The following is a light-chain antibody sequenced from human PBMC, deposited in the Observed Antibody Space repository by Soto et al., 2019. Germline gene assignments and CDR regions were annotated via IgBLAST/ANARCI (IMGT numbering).Light chain of an antibody. CDR3: QQANDWPPT. Sequence: DIVLTQSPATLSLSPGERATLSCRASQRLSTYLAWYQQKPGQAPRLLIFDASTRATGIPARFSGSGSGTEFTLTISSLQSEDFAVYYCQQANDWPPTFGQGTRV. V-gene: IGKV3-11*01. CDR1: QRLSTY. CDR2: DAS. J-gene: IGKJ1*01.